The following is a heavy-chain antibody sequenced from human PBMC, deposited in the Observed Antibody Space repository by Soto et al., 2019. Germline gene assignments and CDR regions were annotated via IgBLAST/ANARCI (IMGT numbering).Heavy chain of an antibody. CDR3: ARDSTGRYYFDY. CDR1: GYTFTSYY. D-gene: IGHD4-17*01. V-gene: IGHV1-46*03. CDR2: INPSGGST. J-gene: IGHJ4*02. Sequence: ASVTVCCKASGYTFTSYYMHWVRQATGQGLEWMGIINPSGGSTSYAQKFQGRVTMTRDTSTSTVYMELSSLRSEDTAVYYCARDSTGRYYFDYSGQGTLVTVSS.